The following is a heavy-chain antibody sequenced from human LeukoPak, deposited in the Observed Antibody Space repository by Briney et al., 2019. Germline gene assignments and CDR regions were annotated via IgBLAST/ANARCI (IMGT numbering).Heavy chain of an antibody. D-gene: IGHD1-14*01. CDR1: GGSISSYY. CDR3: ARVGIYMDGHYYYYYMDV. CDR2: IYYSGST. V-gene: IGHV4-59*01. Sequence: SETLSLTCTVSGGSISSYYWSWIRQPPGKGLEWIGCIYYSGSTNYNPSLKSRVTISVDTSKNQFSLKLSSVTAADTAVYYCARVGIYMDGHYYYYYMDVWGKGTTVTVSS. J-gene: IGHJ6*03.